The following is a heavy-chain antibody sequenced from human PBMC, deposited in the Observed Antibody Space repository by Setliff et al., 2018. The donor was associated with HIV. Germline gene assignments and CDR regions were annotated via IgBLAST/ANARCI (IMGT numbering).Heavy chain of an antibody. CDR1: GYTFTSYG. CDR3: ARDDVFKSSSFDY. D-gene: IGHD6-13*01. Sequence: ASVKVSCKASGYTFTSYGISWVRQAPGQGLEWMGRINPNSGGTNYAQKLQGRITMTTDPSTSTAYMDLRSLRSDDTAVYYCARDDVFKSSSFDYWGQGTLVTVSS. CDR2: INPNSGGT. J-gene: IGHJ4*02. V-gene: IGHV1-18*01.